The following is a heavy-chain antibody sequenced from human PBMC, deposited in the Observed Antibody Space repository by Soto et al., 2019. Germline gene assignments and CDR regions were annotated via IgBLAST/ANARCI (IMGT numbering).Heavy chain of an antibody. CDR1: GGSISSGGYY. Sequence: SETLSLTCNVSGGSISSGGYYWSWIRQHPGKGLEWIGCIYYSGSTNYNPSLKSRVTISVDTSKNQFSLKLSSVTAADTAVYYCARHVGPVAVFDYWGQGTLVTVSS. CDR3: ARHVGPVAVFDY. V-gene: IGHV4-61*08. J-gene: IGHJ4*02. D-gene: IGHD3-22*01. CDR2: IYYSGST.